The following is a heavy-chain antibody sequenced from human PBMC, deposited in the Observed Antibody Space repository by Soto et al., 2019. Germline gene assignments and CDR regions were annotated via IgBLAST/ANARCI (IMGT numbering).Heavy chain of an antibody. CDR3: GKDGSDSDYTYLDS. J-gene: IGHJ4*02. CDR2: ISSSSSTI. CDR1: GFTFSSYS. D-gene: IGHD5-12*01. V-gene: IGHV3-48*02. Sequence: PGGSLRLSCAASGFTFSSYSMNWVRQAPGKGLEWVSYISSSSSTIYYADSVKGRFTISRDNAKNSLYLQMNSLRDEDTAVYYCGKDGSDSDYTYLDSLGQEDLLTISS.